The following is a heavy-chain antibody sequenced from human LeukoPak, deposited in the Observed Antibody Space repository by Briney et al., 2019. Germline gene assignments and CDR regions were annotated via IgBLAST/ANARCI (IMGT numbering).Heavy chain of an antibody. D-gene: IGHD1-26*01. Sequence: AGGSLRLSCAASGFTFSDYYMSWIRQAPGKGLEWVSYISSSGTTIDYADSVKGRFTISRDNAKNSLYLQMNSLRAEDTAVYYCARLCIVGTKSAFDIWGQGTMVTVSS. CDR1: GFTFSDYY. J-gene: IGHJ3*02. V-gene: IGHV3-11*04. CDR3: ARLCIVGTKSAFDI. CDR2: ISSSGTTI.